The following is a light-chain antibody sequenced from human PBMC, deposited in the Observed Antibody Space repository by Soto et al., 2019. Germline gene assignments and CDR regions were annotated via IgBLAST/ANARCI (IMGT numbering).Light chain of an antibody. CDR1: SSDVGGYNY. Sequence: QSALTQPRSVSGSPGQSVTISCTGTSSDVGGYNYVSWYQQHPGKVPKLMIYAVSERPSGVPDRFSGSKSGNTASLTVSGLQAEDEADYYCCSYAGSTTPVLFGGGTKLTVL. V-gene: IGLV2-11*01. J-gene: IGLJ3*02. CDR2: AVS. CDR3: CSYAGSTTPVL.